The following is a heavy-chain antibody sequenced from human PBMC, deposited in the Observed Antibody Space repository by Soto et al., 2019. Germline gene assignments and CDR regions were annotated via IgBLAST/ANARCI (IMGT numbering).Heavy chain of an antibody. Sequence: ASVKVSCKASGGTFSSYAISWVRQAPGQGLEWMGGIIPIFGTANYAQKFQGRVTITADESTSTAYMELSSLRSEDTAVYYCARVYDYYDSSGYYPEYFQHWGQGTLVTVSS. CDR3: ARVYDYYDSSGYYPEYFQH. D-gene: IGHD3-22*01. V-gene: IGHV1-69*13. J-gene: IGHJ1*01. CDR1: GGTFSSYA. CDR2: IIPIFGTA.